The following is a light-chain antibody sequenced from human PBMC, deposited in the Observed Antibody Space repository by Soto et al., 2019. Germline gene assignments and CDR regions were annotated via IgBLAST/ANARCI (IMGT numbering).Light chain of an antibody. V-gene: IGKV3D-15*01. CDR3: QQYNDWPPV. CDR1: QSVRDN. Sequence: EIVMTQSPVTLSVSPGETAALSCRATQSVRDNLAWYQQKPDQAPRLLIYGASTRDADIPARFSGSGFGTEFTLTIASXXXXDFAVYYCQQYNDWPPVFGGGTKXEX. J-gene: IGKJ4*01. CDR2: GAS.